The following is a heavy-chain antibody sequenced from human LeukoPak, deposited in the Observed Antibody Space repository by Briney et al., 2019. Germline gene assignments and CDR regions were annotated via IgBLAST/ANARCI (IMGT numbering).Heavy chain of an antibody. CDR1: GFTFSSYS. V-gene: IGHV3-48*01. J-gene: IGHJ3*01. CDR3: ARDGGYCSSTNCYLGV. D-gene: IGHD2-2*01. Sequence: PGGSLRLSCAASGFTFSSYSMNWVRQAPGKGLEWLSYISSSSSTIYYADSVKGRFTISRDNAKNSLYLQMNSLRAEDTAVYYCARDGGYCSSTNCYLGVWGRGTMVTVSS. CDR2: ISSSSSTI.